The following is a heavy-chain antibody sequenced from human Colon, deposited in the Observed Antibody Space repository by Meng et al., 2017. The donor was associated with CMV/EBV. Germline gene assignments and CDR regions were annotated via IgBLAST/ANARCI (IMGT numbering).Heavy chain of an antibody. CDR3: ATGEVRYFDF. CDR2: IHSDGSP. V-gene: IGHV3-66*01. Sequence: LRRSGEASGCNGSDNDRSAVRQALGKRQEWVAVIHSDGSPLYADAVGARFTISRHNSNNTLHRQMNSLRAEDTALDYCATGEVRYFDFWGQGTLVTVSS. J-gene: IGHJ4*02. CDR1: GCNGSDND.